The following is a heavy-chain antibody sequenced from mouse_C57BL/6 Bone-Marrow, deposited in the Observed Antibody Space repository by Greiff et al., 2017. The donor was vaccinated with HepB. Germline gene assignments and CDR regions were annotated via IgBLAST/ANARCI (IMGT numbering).Heavy chain of an antibody. Sequence: QVQLQQSGAELAKPGASVKLSCKASGYTFTSYWMHWVKQRPGQGLEWIRYINPSSGYTKYNQKFKDKATLTADKSSSTAYMQLSSLTYEDSAVYYCASPLLWYQYYYAMDYWGQGTSVTVSS. J-gene: IGHJ4*01. CDR2: INPSSGYT. CDR1: GYTFTSYW. V-gene: IGHV1-7*01. CDR3: ASPLLWYQYYYAMDY. D-gene: IGHD2-10*01.